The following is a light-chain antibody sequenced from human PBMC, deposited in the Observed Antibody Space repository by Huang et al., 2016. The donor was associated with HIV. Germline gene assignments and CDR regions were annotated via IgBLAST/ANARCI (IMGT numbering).Light chain of an antibody. J-gene: IGKJ2*01. Sequence: EIVLTQSPGTLSLSPGERATLSCRASQSVSSTYLAWYQQKPGQAPRLLIHGASSRATGIPDRFSGSGSGTAFTLTISRLEPEDFAVYYCQHYGNSPPDTFGQGTKLEIK. CDR3: QHYGNSPPDT. CDR1: QSVSSTY. V-gene: IGKV3-20*01. CDR2: GAS.